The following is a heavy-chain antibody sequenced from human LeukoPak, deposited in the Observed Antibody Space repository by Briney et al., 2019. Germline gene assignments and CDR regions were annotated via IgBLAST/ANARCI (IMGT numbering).Heavy chain of an antibody. D-gene: IGHD3-3*01. CDR3: ARGATYYDFWSGYGRNYYYYYMDV. CDR1: GGSISSNW. CDR2: IDHSGST. V-gene: IGHV4-4*02. J-gene: IGHJ6*03. Sequence: PSETLSLTCAVSGGSISSNWWSWVRQPPGKGLEWIGEIDHSGSTNYNPSLKSRVTISVDTSKNQFSLKLSSVTAADTAVYYCARGATYYDFWSGYGRNYYYYYMDVWGKGTTVTVSS.